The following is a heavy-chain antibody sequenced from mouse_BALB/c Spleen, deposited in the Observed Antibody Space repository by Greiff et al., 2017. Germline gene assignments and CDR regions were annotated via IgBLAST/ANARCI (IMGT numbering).Heavy chain of an antibody. CDR2: ISYSGST. CDR3: ARRRYDLYAMDY. Sequence: EVKLQESGPGLVKPSQSLSLTCTVTGYSITSDYAWNWIRQFPGNKLEWMGYISYSGSTSYNPSLKSRISITRDTSKNQFFLQLNSVTTEDTATYYCARRRYDLYAMDYWGQGTSVTVSS. V-gene: IGHV3-2*02. J-gene: IGHJ4*01. D-gene: IGHD2-4*01. CDR1: GYSITSDYA.